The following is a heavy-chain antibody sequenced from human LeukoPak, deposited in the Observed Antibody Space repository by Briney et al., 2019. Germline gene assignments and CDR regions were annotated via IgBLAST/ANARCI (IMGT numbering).Heavy chain of an antibody. J-gene: IGHJ3*02. D-gene: IGHD3-10*01. CDR3: TTDHLWFGEAHRGDAFDI. V-gene: IGHV3-11*01. CDR1: GFTFSDYY. Sequence: GGSLRLSCAASGFTFSDYYMSWIRQAPGKGLEWVSYISSSGSTIYYADSVKGRFTISRDNAKNSLYLQMNSLRAEDTAVYYCTTDHLWFGEAHRGDAFDIWGQGTMVTVSS. CDR2: ISSSGSTI.